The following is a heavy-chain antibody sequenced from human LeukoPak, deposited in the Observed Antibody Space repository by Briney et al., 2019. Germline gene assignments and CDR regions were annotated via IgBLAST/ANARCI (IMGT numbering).Heavy chain of an antibody. CDR3: ARFIASPGPDAFDI. D-gene: IGHD6-13*01. Sequence: GESLRLSCAASGFNSGNYWMSWVRQAPGQRLEWLANIKQDGIETYYLDSVKGRFTISRDSARNSVYLQMNSLIADETAVYFCARFIASPGPDAFDIWGQGTLVTVSS. V-gene: IGHV3-7*01. CDR2: IKQDGIET. J-gene: IGHJ3*02. CDR1: GFNSGNYW.